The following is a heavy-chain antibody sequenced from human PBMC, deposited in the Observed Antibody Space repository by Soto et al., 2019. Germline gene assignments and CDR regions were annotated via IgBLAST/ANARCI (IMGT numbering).Heavy chain of an antibody. CDR2: IYYSGST. J-gene: IGHJ4*02. V-gene: IGHV4-59*01. Sequence: SATLSLTCTVSGGSISRYYWSWIRQPPGKGLEWIGYIYYSGSTNYNPSLKSRVTISVDTSKNQFSLKLSSVTAADTAVYYCARRWGPTFDFWGQGTLVTVS. CDR3: ARRWGPTFDF. CDR1: GGSISRYY. D-gene: IGHD1-26*01.